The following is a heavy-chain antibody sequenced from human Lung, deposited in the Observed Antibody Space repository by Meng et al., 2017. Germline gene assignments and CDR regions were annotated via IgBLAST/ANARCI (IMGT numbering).Heavy chain of an antibody. CDR1: DYTFTGYG. CDR3: ARGTPGRSYANY. CDR2: LGAHDGDT. Sequence: QVHPVQSGPAVKKPWPSVKVPCKASDYTFTGYGVSWVRQAPGKGLEWMAWLGAHDGDTSFGPKFQGRVTVTADRPTATAYMELRSLRFDDTAVYYCARGTPGRSYANYWGPGTLVTVSS. D-gene: IGHD1-26*01. V-gene: IGHV1-18*01. J-gene: IGHJ4*02.